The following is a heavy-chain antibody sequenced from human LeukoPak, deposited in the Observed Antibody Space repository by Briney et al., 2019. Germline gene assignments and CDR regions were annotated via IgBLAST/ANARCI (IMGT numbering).Heavy chain of an antibody. CDR2: ISSSGSTI. CDR1: GFTFSSYE. V-gene: IGHV3-48*03. Sequence: GGSLRLSCVASGFTFSSYEMNWVRQTPGKGLEWVSYISSSGSTIYYADSVKGRFTISRDNAKNSLYLQMNSLRAEDTAVYYCARGDGGSYTPFDYWGQGTLVTVSS. CDR3: ARGDGGSYTPFDY. D-gene: IGHD1-26*01. J-gene: IGHJ4*02.